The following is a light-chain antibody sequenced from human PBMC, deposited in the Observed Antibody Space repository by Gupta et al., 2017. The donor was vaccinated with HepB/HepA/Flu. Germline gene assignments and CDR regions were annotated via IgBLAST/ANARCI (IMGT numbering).Light chain of an antibody. CDR2: WAS. CDR1: QSILYTSNNKNY. Sequence: IVTTPTLHSLSVSLRESATINCKSSQSILYTSNNKNYLAWYQKKPGQPPKLLIYWASTRESGVPDRFSGSGSGTDFTLTINTLQAEDVAVYYCQQYDNTPLTFGHGTKVDI. V-gene: IGKV4-1*01. J-gene: IGKJ3*01. CDR3: QQYDNTPLT.